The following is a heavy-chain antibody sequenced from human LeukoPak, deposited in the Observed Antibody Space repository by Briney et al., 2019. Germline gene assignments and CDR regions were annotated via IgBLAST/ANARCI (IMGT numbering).Heavy chain of an antibody. J-gene: IGHJ4*02. Sequence: GGSLRLSCAASGFTFSSYSMSWIRQAPGKGLEWVSSISSSTSYIYYADSVKGRFTISKDNAKNSLYLQMNSLRAEDTAVYYCARAGGSTVSHSDYWGQGTLVTVSS. D-gene: IGHD4-17*01. CDR3: ARAGGSTVSHSDY. CDR2: ISSSTSYI. CDR1: GFTFSSYS. V-gene: IGHV3-21*01.